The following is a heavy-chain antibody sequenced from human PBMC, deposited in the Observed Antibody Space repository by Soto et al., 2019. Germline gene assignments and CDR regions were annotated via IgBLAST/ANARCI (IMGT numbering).Heavy chain of an antibody. CDR1: GGSISSSSYY. Sequence: SETLSLTCTVSGGSISSSSYYWGWIRQPPGKGLEWIGSIYYSGSTYYNPSLKSRVTISVGTSKNQFSLKLSSVTAADTAVYYCARSAAVARNNWFDPWGQGTLVTVSS. CDR3: ARSAAVARNNWFDP. D-gene: IGHD6-19*01. CDR2: IYYSGST. V-gene: IGHV4-39*07. J-gene: IGHJ5*02.